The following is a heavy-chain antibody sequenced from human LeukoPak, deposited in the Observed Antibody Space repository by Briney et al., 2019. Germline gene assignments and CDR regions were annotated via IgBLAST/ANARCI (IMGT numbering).Heavy chain of an antibody. CDR3: AKAARTLRQAKSAY. Sequence: GGSLSLSCAASGFTFSSYAMSWVRQAPGKGLEWVSAISGSGGSTYYADSVKGRFTISRDNSKNTLYLQMNSLRAEDTAVYYCAKAARTLRQAKSAYWGQGTLVTVSP. V-gene: IGHV3-23*01. CDR1: GFTFSSYA. J-gene: IGHJ4*02. D-gene: IGHD5-12*01. CDR2: ISGSGGST.